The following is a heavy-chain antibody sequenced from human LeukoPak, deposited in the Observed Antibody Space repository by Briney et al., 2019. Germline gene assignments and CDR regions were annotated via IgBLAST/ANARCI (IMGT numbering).Heavy chain of an antibody. V-gene: IGHV3-21*01. Sequence: GGSLRLSCAASGFTFSSYNMNWVRRAPGKGLEWVSSISSSSSYIYYADSLKGRFTISRDNAKNSLFLQMNSLRAEDTAVYYCARNLNSWFDPWGQGTLVTVSS. CDR1: GFTFSSYN. J-gene: IGHJ5*02. CDR2: ISSSSSYI. CDR3: ARNLNSWFDP. D-gene: IGHD3-9*01.